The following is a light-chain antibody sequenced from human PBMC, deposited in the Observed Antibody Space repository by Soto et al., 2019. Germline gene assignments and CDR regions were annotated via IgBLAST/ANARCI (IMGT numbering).Light chain of an antibody. V-gene: IGLV1-51*02. CDR2: ENN. J-gene: IGLJ2*01. CDR1: SSNIGSDY. CDR3: AAWDKSLSGGV. Sequence: QSVLTQPPSVSAAAGQKVTISCSGSSSNIGSDYVSWYQQRPGTAPKLLIYENNKRPSGIPDRFSGSKSGTSATLGITGLQTGDEADYYCAAWDKSLSGGVFGGGTQLTVL.